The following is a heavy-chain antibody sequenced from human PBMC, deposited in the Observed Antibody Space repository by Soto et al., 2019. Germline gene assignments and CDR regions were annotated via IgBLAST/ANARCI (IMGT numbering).Heavy chain of an antibody. D-gene: IGHD1-26*01. CDR2: IKQDGSEK. Sequence: GGSLRLSCAASGFTFSSYWMSWVRQAPGKGLEWVANIKQDGSEKYYVDSVKGRFTISRDNAKNSLYLQMNSLRAEDTAVYYCARPRGGSYYYYYYGMDVWGQGTTVTVSS. V-gene: IGHV3-7*01. CDR3: ARPRGGSYYYYYYGMDV. CDR1: GFTFSSYW. J-gene: IGHJ6*02.